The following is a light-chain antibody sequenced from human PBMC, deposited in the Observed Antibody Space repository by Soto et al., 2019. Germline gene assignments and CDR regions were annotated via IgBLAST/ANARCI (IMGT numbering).Light chain of an antibody. V-gene: IGKV3-20*01. CDR2: GAS. CDR1: QSVSRSH. J-gene: IGKJ2*03. CDR3: QQYGNSPPYS. Sequence: EIVLTQSPGTLSLYPGERANLSCRASQSVSRSHLAWYQQKPGQAPRLLIYGASSRATCIADRFSGSGSGTDFTLTISRLEPEDFALYYCQQYGNSPPYSFCQGTKLEIK.